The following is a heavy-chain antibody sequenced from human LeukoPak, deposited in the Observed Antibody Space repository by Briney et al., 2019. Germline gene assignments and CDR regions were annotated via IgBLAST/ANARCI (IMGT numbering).Heavy chain of an antibody. D-gene: IGHD3-22*01. CDR1: GFTFSDYY. J-gene: IGHJ4*02. V-gene: IGHV3-11*01. Sequence: GGSLRLSCAASGFTFSDYYMSWIRQAPGKGLEWISYISPTGSRIYYTDSVKGRFTISRDNAKKSLILQMNSLRADDTAVYYCARDYAGDTSGLVLDYWGQGTLVTVSS. CDR2: ISPTGSRI. CDR3: ARDYAGDTSGLVLDY.